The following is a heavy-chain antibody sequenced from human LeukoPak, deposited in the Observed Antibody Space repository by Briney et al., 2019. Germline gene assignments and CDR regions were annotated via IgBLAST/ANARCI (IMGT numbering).Heavy chain of an antibody. CDR1: GFTVIDYA. D-gene: IGHD1-26*01. V-gene: IGHV3-23*01. J-gene: IGHJ4*02. CDR3: AKDRSIGTYFTFDH. Sequence: GGSLRLSCAASGFTVIDYAMTWVRQAPGKGLEWVSSISASGVMTYYADSVKGRFTVSRDNSKNNLYLQMQSLTAADTAVYYCAKDRSIGTYFTFDHWSQGTLVTVSS. CDR2: ISASGVMT.